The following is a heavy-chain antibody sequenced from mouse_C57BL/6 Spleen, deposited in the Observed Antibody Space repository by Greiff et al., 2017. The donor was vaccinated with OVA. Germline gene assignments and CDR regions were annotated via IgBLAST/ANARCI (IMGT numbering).Heavy chain of an antibody. J-gene: IGHJ4*01. CDR2: ISSGSSTI. D-gene: IGHD1-1*01. CDR3: ARGLLRSDYYAMDY. V-gene: IGHV5-17*01. Sequence: EVQRVESGGGLVKPGGSLKLSCAASGFTFSDYGMHWVRQAPEKGLEWVAYISSGSSTIYYADTVKGRFTISRDNAKNTLFLQMTSLRSEDTAMYYCARGLLRSDYYAMDYWGQGTSVTVSS. CDR1: GFTFSDYG.